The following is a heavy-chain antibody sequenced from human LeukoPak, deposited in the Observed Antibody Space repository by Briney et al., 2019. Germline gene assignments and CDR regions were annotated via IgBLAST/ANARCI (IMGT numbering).Heavy chain of an antibody. CDR1: GFTFSSHS. Sequence: PGGSLRLSYAASGFTFSSHSMNWVRQAPGKGLEWVSSISSSSSYIYYADSVKGRFTISRDNAKNSLYLQMNSLRAEDTAVYYCARTSGSYRNFDYWGQGTLVTVSS. CDR2: ISSSSSYI. CDR3: ARTSGSYRNFDY. V-gene: IGHV3-21*01. J-gene: IGHJ4*02. D-gene: IGHD1-26*01.